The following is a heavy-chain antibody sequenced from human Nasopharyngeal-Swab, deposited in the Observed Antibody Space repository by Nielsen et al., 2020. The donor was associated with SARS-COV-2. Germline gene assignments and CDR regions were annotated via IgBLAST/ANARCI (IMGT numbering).Heavy chain of an antibody. CDR2: INHSGST. CDR3: ALFLRQRITMFRGTGPNYYYYMDV. D-gene: IGHD3-10*01. Sequence: SETLSLTCAVYGGSFSGYYWNWIRQPPGKGLEWVGEINHSGSTNYNPSLKSRVTISVDTSKNQFSLKLSSVTAADTAVYYCALFLRQRITMFRGTGPNYYYYMDVWGKGTTVTVSS. V-gene: IGHV4-34*01. CDR1: GGSFSGYY. J-gene: IGHJ6*03.